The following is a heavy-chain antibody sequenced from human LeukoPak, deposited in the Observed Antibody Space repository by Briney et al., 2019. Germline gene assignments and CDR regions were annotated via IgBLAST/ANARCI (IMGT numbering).Heavy chain of an antibody. V-gene: IGHV4-34*01. CDR1: GGSFSGYY. J-gene: IGHJ4*02. CDR2: ITHSGST. Sequence: PSETLSLTCAVYGGSFSGYYWSWLRQPPGKGLEWIGEITHSGSTNYNPSLKSRVTMSVDTSKNQFSLKLSSVTAADTAVYYCARDGSGSYPVWGQGTLVTVSS. CDR3: ARDGSGSYPV. D-gene: IGHD1-26*01.